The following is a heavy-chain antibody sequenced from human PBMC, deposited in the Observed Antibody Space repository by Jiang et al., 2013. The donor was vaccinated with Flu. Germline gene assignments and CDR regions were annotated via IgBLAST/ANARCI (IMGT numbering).Heavy chain of an antibody. CDR1: GDSISSGGFY. V-gene: IGHV4-31*03. Sequence: GSGLVKPSQTLSLTCTVSGDSISSGGFYWTWIRQHPGKGLEWIGYMYYTGTTFYNPSLESRVSMSVDTSQNQFSLKLTSVTAADTAVYYCATVAAGGYYYNGMDVWGQGTTVTVSS. J-gene: IGHJ6*02. CDR2: MYYTGTT. CDR3: ATVAAGGYYYNGMDV. D-gene: IGHD2-15*01.